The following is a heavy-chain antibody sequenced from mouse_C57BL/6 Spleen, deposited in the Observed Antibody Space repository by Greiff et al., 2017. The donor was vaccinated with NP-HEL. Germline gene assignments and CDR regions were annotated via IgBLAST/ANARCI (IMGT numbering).Heavy chain of an antibody. Sequence: EVHLVESGGDLVKPGGSLKLSCAASGFTFSSYGMSWVRQTPDKRLEWVATISSGGSYTYYPDSVKGRFTISRDNAKNTLYLQMSSLKSEDTAMYYCARHGTTVVATYWYFDVWGTGTTVTVSS. CDR3: ARHGTTVVATYWYFDV. V-gene: IGHV5-6*01. CDR2: ISSGGSYT. D-gene: IGHD1-1*01. CDR1: GFTFSSYG. J-gene: IGHJ1*03.